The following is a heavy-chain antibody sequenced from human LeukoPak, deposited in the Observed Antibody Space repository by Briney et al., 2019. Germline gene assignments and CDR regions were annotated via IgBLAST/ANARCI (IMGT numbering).Heavy chain of an antibody. J-gene: IGHJ4*02. V-gene: IGHV3-21*01. CDR2: ITSRSSYI. D-gene: IGHD1-26*01. CDR1: GFTFSNYN. Sequence: GGSLRLSCAASGFTFSNYNMNWVRQAPGKGLDWVSYITSRSSYIYYADSVKRRFTITRDNAKNSLYLHMNSLRAEDTAVYFCARDLTYSKSGLDYWGQGTLVTVSS. CDR3: ARDLTYSKSGLDY.